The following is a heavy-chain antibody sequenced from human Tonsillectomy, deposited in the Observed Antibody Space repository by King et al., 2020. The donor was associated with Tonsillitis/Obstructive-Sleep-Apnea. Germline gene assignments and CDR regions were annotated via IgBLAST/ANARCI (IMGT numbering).Heavy chain of an antibody. CDR2: IYSGGST. Sequence: VQLVESGGGLIQPGGSLRLSCAASGFTVSSNYMSWVRQAPGKGLEWVSVIYSGGSTYYADSVNGRFTISRDNSKNTLYLQMNSLRAEDTAVYYCAGDYGYSSSWGGGIDYWGQGTLVTVSS. J-gene: IGHJ4*02. V-gene: IGHV3-53*01. D-gene: IGHD6-13*01. CDR3: AGDYGYSSSWGGGIDY. CDR1: GFTVSSNY.